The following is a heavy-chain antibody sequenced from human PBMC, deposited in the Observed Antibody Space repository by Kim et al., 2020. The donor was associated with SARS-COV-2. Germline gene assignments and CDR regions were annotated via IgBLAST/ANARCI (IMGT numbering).Heavy chain of an antibody. CDR1: GFTFSSYW. V-gene: IGHV3-7*01. CDR2: IKKDGSEK. Sequence: GGSLRPSCAASGFTFSSYWMTWVRQAPGKGLEWVANIKKDGSEKYYVDSVKGRFTISRDNAKNSLYLQMNSLRAEDTAIYSCARQCGGYGGTFDIWGQGTMVTVSS. CDR3: ARQCGGYGGTFDI. D-gene: IGHD5-12*01. J-gene: IGHJ3*02.